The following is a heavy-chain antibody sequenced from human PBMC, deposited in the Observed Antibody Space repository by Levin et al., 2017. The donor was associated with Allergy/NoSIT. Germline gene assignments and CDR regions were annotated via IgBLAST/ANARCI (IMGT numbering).Heavy chain of an antibody. J-gene: IGHJ4*02. V-gene: IGHV4-4*07. CDR2: IYTSGSP. Sequence: SETLSLTCSVSGGSISYYYWSWIRQPAGKGLEWIGRIYTSGSPNYNPSLKSRVTLSEDTSKNQFSLKLSSVTAADTAVYYCARDRRVGDNSGYGEVFDYWGLGILVTVSS. CDR3: ARDRRVGDNSGYGEVFDY. CDR1: GGSISYYY. D-gene: IGHD3-22*01.